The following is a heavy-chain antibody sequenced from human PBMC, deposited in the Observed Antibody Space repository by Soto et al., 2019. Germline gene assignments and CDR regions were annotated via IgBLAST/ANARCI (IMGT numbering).Heavy chain of an antibody. CDR1: VFAVSNNY. Sequence: PLGSLRLSCLASVFAVSNNYMNWGRQAPGKGLEWVSVVYSGGTTYYADSVRGRFTVSRDDSKNTLFLQMSSLRAEDTAVYYCARAGSPFDSDSSGYWGFDHWGQGTLVTVS. CDR3: ARAGSPFDSDSSGYWGFDH. J-gene: IGHJ4*02. D-gene: IGHD3-22*01. V-gene: IGHV3-53*01. CDR2: VYSGGTT.